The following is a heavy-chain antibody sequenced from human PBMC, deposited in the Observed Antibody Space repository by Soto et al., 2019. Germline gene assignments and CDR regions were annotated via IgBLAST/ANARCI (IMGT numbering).Heavy chain of an antibody. CDR3: ARQEQWLVFYGMDV. V-gene: IGHV4-39*01. Sequence: LSETLSLTCTVSGGSISSSSYYWGWIRQPPGKGLEWIGSIYYSGSTYYNPSLKSRVTISVDTSKNQFSLKLSSVTAADTAVYYCARQEQWLVFYGMDVWGQGTTVTVSS. CDR2: IYYSGST. D-gene: IGHD6-19*01. CDR1: GGSISSSSYY. J-gene: IGHJ6*02.